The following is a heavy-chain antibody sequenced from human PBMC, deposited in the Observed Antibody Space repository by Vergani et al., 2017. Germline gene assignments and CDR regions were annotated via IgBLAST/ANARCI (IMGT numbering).Heavy chain of an antibody. Sequence: QVQLVQSGAEVKKPGASVKVSCKASGYTFTSYYMHWVRQAPGQGLEWMGGIIPIFGTANYAQKFQGRVTITADESTSTAYMELSSLRSEDTAVYYCARSVGYCGGDCNFDYWGQGTLVTVSS. V-gene: IGHV1-69*01. J-gene: IGHJ4*02. CDR2: IIPIFGTA. CDR1: GYTFTSYY. D-gene: IGHD2-21*02. CDR3: ARSVGYCGGDCNFDY.